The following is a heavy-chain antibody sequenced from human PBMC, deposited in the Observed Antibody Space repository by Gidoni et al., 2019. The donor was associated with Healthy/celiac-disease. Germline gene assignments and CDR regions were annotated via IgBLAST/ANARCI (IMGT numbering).Heavy chain of an antibody. J-gene: IGHJ6*02. CDR3: ASGRFLGDYGMDV. CDR1: GYSFTSYW. CDR2: IYPGDSDT. V-gene: IGHV5-51*01. Sequence: EVQLVQSGAEVQKPGESLKISCKGSGYSFTSYWIGWVRQLPGKGLEWMGIIYPGDSDTRYSPSLQGQVTISADKSIRTAYLQGSSLKASETEMYYCASGRFLGDYGMDVWGQGTTVTVSS. D-gene: IGHD3-3*01.